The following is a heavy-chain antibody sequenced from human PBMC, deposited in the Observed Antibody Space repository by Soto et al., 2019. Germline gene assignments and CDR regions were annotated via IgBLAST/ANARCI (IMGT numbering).Heavy chain of an antibody. CDR2: ISPSNGDT. Sequence: ASVKVSYKDSGYTFTTYGFNWVRQAPGQGLEWMGWISPSNGDTNYAQKFRGRVTLTTDTSTSTAYMELRSLTSDDTAVYYCARTPRAQMIVLEAATRFDYWGQGTLVTVSS. V-gene: IGHV1-18*04. J-gene: IGHJ4*02. D-gene: IGHD2-15*01. CDR3: ARTPRAQMIVLEAATRFDY. CDR1: GYTFTTYG.